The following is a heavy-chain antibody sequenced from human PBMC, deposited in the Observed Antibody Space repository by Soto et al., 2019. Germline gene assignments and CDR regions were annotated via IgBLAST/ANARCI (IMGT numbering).Heavy chain of an antibody. CDR3: ARGDTAMPKFYWYFQL. V-gene: IGHV4-59*01. CDR1: GDSMNKYY. Sequence: QVQLQESGPGLVKPSETLSLTCSVSGDSMNKYYWSWIRQSPEKGLEWIGYIFYTGSTNYNPSLMNRVSISMDTSKNQFSLQLTSVTAADTAVYYCARGDTAMPKFYWYFQLWGRGTQVVVSS. J-gene: IGHJ2*01. D-gene: IGHD5-18*01. CDR2: IFYTGST.